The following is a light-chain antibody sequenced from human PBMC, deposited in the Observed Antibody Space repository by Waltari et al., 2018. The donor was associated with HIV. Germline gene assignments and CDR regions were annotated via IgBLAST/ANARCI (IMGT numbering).Light chain of an antibody. J-gene: IGLJ1*01. V-gene: IGLV2-11*01. Sequence: QSALTQPRSVSGSPGQSVSISCTGSHSNIGTFDYVSWYQQHPGKAPKLMIYDVNKRPSGVPDRFSASKSGSTASLTISGLQAEDEADYYCCSYGGSLTPYVFGTGTEVTVL. CDR3: CSYGGSLTPYV. CDR1: HSNIGTFDY. CDR2: DVN.